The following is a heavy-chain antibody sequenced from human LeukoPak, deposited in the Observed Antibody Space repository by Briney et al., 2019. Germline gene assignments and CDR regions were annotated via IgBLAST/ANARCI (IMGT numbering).Heavy chain of an antibody. D-gene: IGHD3-9*01. J-gene: IGHJ4*02. CDR2: INHSGST. V-gene: IGHV4-38-2*02. CDR3: ARRCLRYFDWLKLSYFDY. CDR1: GYSISSGYY. Sequence: PSETLSLTCTVSGYSISSGYYWGWIRQPPGKGLEWIGEINHSGSTNYNPSLKSRVTISVDTSKNQFSLKLSSVTAADTAVYYCARRCLRYFDWLKLSYFDYWGQGTLVTVSS.